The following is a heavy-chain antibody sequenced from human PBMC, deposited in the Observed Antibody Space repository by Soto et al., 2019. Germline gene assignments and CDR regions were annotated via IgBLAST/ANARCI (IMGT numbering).Heavy chain of an antibody. CDR2: IIPIFGTA. D-gene: IGHD3-9*01. V-gene: IGHV1-69*01. Sequence: QVQLVQSGAEVKKPGSSVKVSCKASGGTFSSYAISWVRQAPGQGLEWMGGIIPIFGTANYAQKFQGRVTITADESTSTAYMELSSLRSEDTAVYYCARFLTPTHLGYYYGMDVWGQVTTVTVSS. CDR3: ARFLTPTHLGYYYGMDV. CDR1: GGTFSSYA. J-gene: IGHJ6*02.